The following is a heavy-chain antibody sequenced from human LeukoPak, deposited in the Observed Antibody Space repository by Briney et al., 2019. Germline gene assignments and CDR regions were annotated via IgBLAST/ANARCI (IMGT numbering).Heavy chain of an antibody. J-gene: IGHJ4*02. V-gene: IGHV1-18*04. Sequence: ASVKVSCKAPEYTFFGYYIHWVRQAPGQGLEWMGWISAYNGNTNYAQKLQGRVTMTTDTSTSTAYMELRSLRSDDTAVYYCARGPYDSSGYYPRPSSDFDYWGQGTLVTVSS. CDR2: ISAYNGNT. D-gene: IGHD3-22*01. CDR3: ARGPYDSSGYYPRPSSDFDY. CDR1: EYTFFGYY.